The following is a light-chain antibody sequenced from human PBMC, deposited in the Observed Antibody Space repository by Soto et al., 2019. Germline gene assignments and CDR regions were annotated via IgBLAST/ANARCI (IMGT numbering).Light chain of an antibody. Sequence: DIQMTQSPSTLSASVGDRVTITCRASHSISSWLAWYQQKPGKAPKLLIYKASSLGSGVPSRFSGSGTGTDFTLTISSLQPDDFATYYCQQYNSYPWTFGQGTKVEIK. CDR2: KAS. J-gene: IGKJ1*01. CDR3: QQYNSYPWT. CDR1: HSISSW. V-gene: IGKV1-5*03.